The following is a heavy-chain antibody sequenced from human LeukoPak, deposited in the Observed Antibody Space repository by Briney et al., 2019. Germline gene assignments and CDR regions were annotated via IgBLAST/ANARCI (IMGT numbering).Heavy chain of an antibody. J-gene: IGHJ4*02. CDR2: IYHSGST. CDR3: ARETNNWALDY. CDR1: GYSISSGYY. V-gene: IGHV4-38-2*02. Sequence: PSETLSLTCTVSGYSISSGYYWGWIRQPPGKGLEWIGSIYHSGSTYYNPSLKSRVTISLDMSKNQFSLRLTSVTAADTAVYYCARETNNWALDYWGQGTLVTVSS. D-gene: IGHD1-20*01.